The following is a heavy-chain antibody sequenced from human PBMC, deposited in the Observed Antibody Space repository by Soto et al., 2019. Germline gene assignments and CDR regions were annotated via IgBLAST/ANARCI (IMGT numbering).Heavy chain of an antibody. CDR3: AKSRVIVVVVAATFNWFDP. Sequence: EVQLLESGGGLVQPWGSLRLSCAASGFTFSSYAMSWVRQSPGKGLEWVSAISGSGGSTYYADSVKCRFTISRDNSKYTLYLQMDSLRAEDTAVYYCAKSRVIVVVVAATFNWFDPWGQGTLVTVSS. V-gene: IGHV3-23*01. CDR2: ISGSGGST. J-gene: IGHJ5*02. CDR1: GFTFSSYA. D-gene: IGHD2-15*01.